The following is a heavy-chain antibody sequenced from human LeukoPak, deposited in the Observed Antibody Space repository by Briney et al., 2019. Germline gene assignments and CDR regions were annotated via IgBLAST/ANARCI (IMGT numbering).Heavy chain of an antibody. D-gene: IGHD3-9*01. CDR1: GYTFTSYD. Sequence: ASVKVSCQASGYTFTSYDINWVRQATGQGLEWMGWMNPNSGNTGYAQKFQGRVTMTRNTSISTAYMELSSLRSEDTAVYYCATAFPHYDILTGYSLDAFDIWGQGTMVTVSS. V-gene: IGHV1-8*01. J-gene: IGHJ3*02. CDR2: MNPNSGNT. CDR3: ATAFPHYDILTGYSLDAFDI.